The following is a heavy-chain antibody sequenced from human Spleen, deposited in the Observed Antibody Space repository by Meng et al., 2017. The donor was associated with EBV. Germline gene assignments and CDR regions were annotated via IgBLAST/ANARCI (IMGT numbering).Heavy chain of an antibody. CDR1: GGSVSGFY. CDR2: SNHSGST. J-gene: IGHJ5*02. V-gene: IGHV4-34*01. D-gene: IGHD6-6*01. CDR3: ARGRTVARSPWSDP. Sequence: QGSLRRWGAGLLKPSGTLSLTSAVYGGSVSGFYWIWIRQSPEKGLEWIGESNHSGSTTYNPSLKSRVTISVDTSKDQFSLRLTSVTAADTAIYYCARGRTVARSPWSDPWGQGTLVTVSS.